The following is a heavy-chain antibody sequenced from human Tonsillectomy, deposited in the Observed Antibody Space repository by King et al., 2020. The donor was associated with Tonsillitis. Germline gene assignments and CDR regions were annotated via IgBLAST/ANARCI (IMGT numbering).Heavy chain of an antibody. CDR1: GCSYSSGSYY. Sequence: SGCSYSSGSYYWNWIRQPAGKGLEWIGRIYMSGSPNYNPSLKSRVTISVDTSKNQFSLKLSSVTAADTAVYYCARETYYYDSSGYYFDSWGQGTLVTVSS. J-gene: IGHJ4*02. V-gene: IGHV4-61*02. CDR3: ARETYYYDSSGYYFDS. D-gene: IGHD3-22*01. CDR2: IYMSGSP.